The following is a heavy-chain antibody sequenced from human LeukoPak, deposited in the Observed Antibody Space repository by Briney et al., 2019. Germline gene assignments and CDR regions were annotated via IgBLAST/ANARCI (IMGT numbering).Heavy chain of an antibody. J-gene: IGHJ5*02. D-gene: IGHD3-10*01. CDR1: GGSFNSHY. CDR2: IYYSGST. V-gene: IGHV4-59*08. CDR3: ARYTSYYGSGSYLGWFDP. Sequence: SETLSLTCTVSGGSFNSHYWNWIRQPPGKGLEWIGYIYYSGSTNYNPSLKRRVTISADTSGNLFSLKVISVTAADTAVYYCARYTSYYGSGSYLGWFDPWGQGTLVTVSS.